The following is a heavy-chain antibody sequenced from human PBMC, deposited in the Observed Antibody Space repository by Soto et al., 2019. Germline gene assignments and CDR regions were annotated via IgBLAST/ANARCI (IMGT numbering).Heavy chain of an antibody. CDR2: IIPIFGTA. V-gene: IGHV1-69*01. Sequence: QVQLVQSGAEVKKPGSSVKVSCKASGGTFSSYAISWVRQAPGQGLEWMEGIIPIFGTANYAQKFQGRVTITADESTSTAYMELSRLRSEDTAVYYCAREAGYCSSTSCYNWFDPWGQGTLVTVSS. CDR1: GGTFSSYA. J-gene: IGHJ5*02. D-gene: IGHD2-2*01. CDR3: AREAGYCSSTSCYNWFDP.